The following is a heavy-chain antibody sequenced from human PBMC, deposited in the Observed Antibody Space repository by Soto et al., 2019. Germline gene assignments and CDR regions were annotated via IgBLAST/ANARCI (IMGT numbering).Heavy chain of an antibody. Sequence: SETLSLTCTVSGGSISSYYWSWIRQPPGKGLEWIGYIYYSGSTNYNPSLKSRVTISVDTSKNQFSLKLSSVTAADTAVYYCARWLHPYDDAFDIWGQGTMVTVS. J-gene: IGHJ3*02. CDR2: IYYSGST. CDR1: GGSISSYY. D-gene: IGHD5-12*01. V-gene: IGHV4-59*01. CDR3: ARWLHPYDDAFDI.